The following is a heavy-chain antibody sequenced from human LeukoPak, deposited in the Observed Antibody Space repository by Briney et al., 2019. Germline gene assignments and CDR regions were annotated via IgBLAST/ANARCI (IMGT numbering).Heavy chain of an antibody. CDR2: INHSGST. CDR3: ARQQQLVPFDY. V-gene: IGHV4-34*01. D-gene: IGHD6-13*01. CDR1: GGSLSGYY. Sequence: SETLSLTCAVYGGSLSGYYWSWIRQPPGKGLEWIGEINHSGSTNYNPSLKSRVTISVDTSKNQFSLKLSSVTAADTAVYYCARQQQLVPFDYWGQGTLVTVSS. J-gene: IGHJ4*02.